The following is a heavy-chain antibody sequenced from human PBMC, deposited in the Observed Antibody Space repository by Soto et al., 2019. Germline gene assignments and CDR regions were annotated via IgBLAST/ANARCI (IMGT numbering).Heavy chain of an antibody. CDR1: GGSISSGDYY. V-gene: IGHV4-30-4*01. D-gene: IGHD6-13*01. J-gene: IGHJ5*02. CDR2: IYYSGNT. Sequence: QVQLQESGPGLVKPSQTLSLTCTVSGGSISSGDYYWRWIRQPPGEGLEWIGYIYYSGNTYYNPSLRSRVTISLDTSKNQFSLKLSSATAADTAVYYCARDVAAAGKDWFDPWGQGTLVTVSS. CDR3: ARDVAAAGKDWFDP.